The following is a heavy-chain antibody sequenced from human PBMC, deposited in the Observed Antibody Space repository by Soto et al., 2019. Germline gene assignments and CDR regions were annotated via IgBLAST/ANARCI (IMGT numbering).Heavy chain of an antibody. CDR1: GFTVSNIY. Sequence: GGSLRLSWAASGFTVSNIYMTWVRQAPGKGLEWVSFIYSSGSTYYADSVKGRFTISRDNFKNTLYLQMNSLRAEDTAVYYCARGYSYTQPVFDYWGLGTLVTVSS. D-gene: IGHD5-18*01. CDR3: ARGYSYTQPVFDY. CDR2: IYSSGST. V-gene: IGHV3-53*01. J-gene: IGHJ4*02.